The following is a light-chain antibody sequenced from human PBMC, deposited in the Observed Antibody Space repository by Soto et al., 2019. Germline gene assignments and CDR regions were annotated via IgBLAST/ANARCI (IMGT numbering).Light chain of an antibody. CDR1: QTISNT. Sequence: EVVMTQSLATLSVSPGDKVSLSCRANQTISNTLAWYQQKPGQAPRLLIYDASNRATGIPARFSGSGSGTDFTLTISSLEPEDFAVYYCQQRSNWPWTFGQGTKVDIK. CDR3: QQRSNWPWT. J-gene: IGKJ1*01. V-gene: IGKV3-11*01. CDR2: DAS.